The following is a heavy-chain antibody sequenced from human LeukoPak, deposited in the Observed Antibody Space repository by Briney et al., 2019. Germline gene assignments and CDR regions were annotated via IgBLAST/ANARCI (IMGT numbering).Heavy chain of an antibody. J-gene: IGHJ4*02. CDR3: ARAGVGGSYRPFDY. CDR2: INHSGST. CDR1: GGSFSGYY. V-gene: IGHV4-34*01. Sequence: SETLSLTCAVYGGSFSGYYWSWIRQPPGKGLEWIGEINHSGSTNYNPSLKSRVTISVDTSKNQLSLKLSSVTAADTGVYYCARAGVGGSYRPFDYWGQGTLVTVSS. D-gene: IGHD3-16*02.